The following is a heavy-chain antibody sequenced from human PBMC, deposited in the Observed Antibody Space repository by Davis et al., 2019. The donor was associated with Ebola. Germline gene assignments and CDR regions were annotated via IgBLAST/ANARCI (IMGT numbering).Heavy chain of an antibody. D-gene: IGHD3-9*01. CDR2: INSDGSST. CDR3: TRHGRDDIRGDV. Sequence: HTGGSLRLSCVASGFTFDDHGMHWVRQAPGKGLVWVSRINSDGSSTSSADSVKGRFPISSDNAKNSLYLQMNSLRAEDTAVYYCTRHGRDDIRGDVWGQGTTVTVSS. V-gene: IGHV3-74*01. J-gene: IGHJ6*02. CDR1: GFTFDDHG.